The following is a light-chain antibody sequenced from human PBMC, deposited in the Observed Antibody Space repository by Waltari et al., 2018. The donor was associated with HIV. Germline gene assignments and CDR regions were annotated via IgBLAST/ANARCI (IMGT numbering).Light chain of an antibody. J-gene: IGKJ1*01. Sequence: EIVLTQSPGTLSLSPGEGATLPCKASEAISSSQLAWYQLKPRQAPRLLIYGASVRAADVPDRFSGRAFGADFTLAITRLEPDDFAVYFCHQYDALPETFGQGT. CDR2: GAS. CDR3: HQYDALPET. V-gene: IGKV3-20*01. CDR1: EAISSSQ.